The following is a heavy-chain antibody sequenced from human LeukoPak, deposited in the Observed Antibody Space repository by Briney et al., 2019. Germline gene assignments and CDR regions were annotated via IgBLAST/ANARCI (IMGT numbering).Heavy chain of an antibody. CDR1: GGSYSGYY. V-gene: IGHV4-34*01. CDR2: IHYTGST. CDR3: ARGRPGTGNYYFDL. J-gene: IGHJ2*01. D-gene: IGHD1-7*01. Sequence: SETLSLTCAVYGGSYSGYYWSWIRQPPGKGLEWVGEIHYTGSTNYKASLKRRAAILGDTSKNQISLKLTSVTAADTALYYCARGRPGTGNYYFDLWGRGTLVTVYS.